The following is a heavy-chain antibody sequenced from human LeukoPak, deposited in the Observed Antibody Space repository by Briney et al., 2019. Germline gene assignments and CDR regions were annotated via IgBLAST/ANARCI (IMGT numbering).Heavy chain of an antibody. Sequence: TPGGSLRLSCAASGFTFSSYGMSWVRQAPGKGLEWIGSIYYSGSTYYSPSLKSRVTISIDMSKNQFSLKLTSVTAADTAVYYCARESDYDSIGYLYWGQGTLVTVSS. J-gene: IGHJ4*02. V-gene: IGHV4-38-2*02. D-gene: IGHD3-22*01. CDR3: ARESDYDSIGYLY. CDR2: IYYSGST. CDR1: GFTFSSYG.